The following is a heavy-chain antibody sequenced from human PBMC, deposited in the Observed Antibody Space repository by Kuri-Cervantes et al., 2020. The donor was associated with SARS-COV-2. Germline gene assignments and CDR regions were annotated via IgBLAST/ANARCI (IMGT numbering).Heavy chain of an antibody. D-gene: IGHD6-6*01. Sequence: GGSLRLSCAASGFSFSIHAMNWVRQAPGKGLEWVSGLSGSGKSTYYADSVKGRFTISRDNSNNTVYLQMNSLRAEDTAVYYCARDMTGYSSSWNYWGQGTLVTVSS. CDR2: LSGSGKST. CDR3: ARDMTGYSSSWNY. CDR1: GFSFSIHA. J-gene: IGHJ4*02. V-gene: IGHV3-23*01.